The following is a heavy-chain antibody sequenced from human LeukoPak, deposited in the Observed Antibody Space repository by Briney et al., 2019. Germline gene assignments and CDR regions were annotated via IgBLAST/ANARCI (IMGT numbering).Heavy chain of an antibody. J-gene: IGHJ6*03. Sequence: KTSETLSLTCAVSGYSISNGYYWVWIRQPPGRGLGWIGSLYHSDSAYYNTSLRSRVPMSVDTSKNQFSLTLSFVTAADTAVYYCARQHDSYYYYYIDVWGSGTTVTVSS. CDR1: GYSISNGYY. V-gene: IGHV4-38-2*01. CDR3: ARQHDSYYYYYIDV. CDR2: LYHSDSA.